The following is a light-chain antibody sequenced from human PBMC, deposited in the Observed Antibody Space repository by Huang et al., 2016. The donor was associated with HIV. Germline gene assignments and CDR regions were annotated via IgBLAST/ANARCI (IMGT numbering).Light chain of an antibody. CDR1: QEINNR. Sequence: DIQMTQSPSSLSTSVGARVTITCRASQEINNRLAWYRQKPGKAPESLIYAASNLQSGVPSRFSGSGSGTYFTLTISSLQPEDFATYYCQQFDTFPYTFGRGTRLDI. V-gene: IGKV1-16*01. J-gene: IGKJ2*01. CDR2: AAS. CDR3: QQFDTFPYT.